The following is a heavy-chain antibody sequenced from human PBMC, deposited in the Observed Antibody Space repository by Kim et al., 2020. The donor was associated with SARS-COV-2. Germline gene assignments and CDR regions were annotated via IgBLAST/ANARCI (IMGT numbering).Heavy chain of an antibody. D-gene: IGHD3-3*01. V-gene: IGHV1-2*02. CDR2: INPNSGGT. Sequence: ASVKVSCKASGYTFTGYYMHWVRQAPGQGLEWMGWINPNSGGTNYAQKFQGRVTMTRDTSISTAYMELSRLRSDDTAVYYCAREGTIFGVDIRDYWGQGTLVTVSS. CDR3: AREGTIFGVDIRDY. CDR1: GYTFTGYY. J-gene: IGHJ4*02.